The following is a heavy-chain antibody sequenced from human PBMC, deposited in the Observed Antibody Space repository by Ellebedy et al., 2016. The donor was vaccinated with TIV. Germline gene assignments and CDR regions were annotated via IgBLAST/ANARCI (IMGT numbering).Heavy chain of an antibody. Sequence: PGGSLRLSCAASGFTFSSYGMHWVRQAPGKGLVWVAVIWYDGSNKYYADSVKGRFTISRDNSKNTLYLQMNSLRAEDTAVYYCARANMDHSGSYLFDYWGQGTLVTVSS. CDR2: IWYDGSNK. D-gene: IGHD1-26*01. CDR1: GFTFSSYG. V-gene: IGHV3-33*01. J-gene: IGHJ4*02. CDR3: ARANMDHSGSYLFDY.